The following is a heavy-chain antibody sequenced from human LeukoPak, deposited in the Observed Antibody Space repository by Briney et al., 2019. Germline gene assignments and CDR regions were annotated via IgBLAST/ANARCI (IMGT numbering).Heavy chain of an antibody. CDR1: GYTFTSYD. CDR3: ARVSTAATFDY. D-gene: IGHD5/OR15-5a*01. CDR2: MNPNSGNT. V-gene: IGHV1-8*03. J-gene: IGHJ4*02. Sequence: ASVKVSCKASGYTFTSYDINWVRRATGQGLEWMGWMNPNSGNTGYAQKFQDRVTITRNTSISTAYMELSSLRSEDTAVYYCARVSTAATFDYWGQGTLVTVSS.